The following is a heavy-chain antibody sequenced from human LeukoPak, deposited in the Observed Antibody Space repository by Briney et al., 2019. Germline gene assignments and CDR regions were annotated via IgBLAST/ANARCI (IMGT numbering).Heavy chain of an antibody. CDR3: AKEGNAHDYDFWSGYPD. J-gene: IGHJ4*02. V-gene: IGHV3-23*01. Sequence: GGSLRLSCAASGFTFSSYAMSWVRQAPGKGLEWVSAINGSGGSTYYAHSVKGRFTISRDNSKNTLYLQMNSLRAEDTAVYYCAKEGNAHDYDFWSGYPDWGQGTLVTVSS. CDR2: INGSGGST. D-gene: IGHD3-3*01. CDR1: GFTFSSYA.